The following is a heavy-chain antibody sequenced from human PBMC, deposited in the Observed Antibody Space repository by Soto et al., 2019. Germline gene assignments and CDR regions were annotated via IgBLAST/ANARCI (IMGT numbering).Heavy chain of an antibody. Sequence: QVQLVQSGAEGKKPGASVKVSCKPSGYTFTGNYMHWVRQAAGQGLEWMGWINPNSGGTNYAQKYQGRVPVTRDTSISTAYMELSRLRSDDTAVYYCARDGDSSSPFDIWGQGTMVTVSS. D-gene: IGHD6-6*01. J-gene: IGHJ3*02. CDR3: ARDGDSSSPFDI. CDR2: INPNSGGT. V-gene: IGHV1-2*02. CDR1: GYTFTGNY.